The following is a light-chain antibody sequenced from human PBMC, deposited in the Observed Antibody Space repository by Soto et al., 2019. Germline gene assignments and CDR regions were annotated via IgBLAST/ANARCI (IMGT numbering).Light chain of an antibody. CDR2: EVS. J-gene: IGLJ1*01. Sequence: ALTQPASVSGSPGQSITISCTGTSSDVGGYNYVSWYQQHPGKAPKLMIYEVSNRPSGVSNRFSGSKSGNTASLTISGLQAEDEADYYCSSYTSSSTLDAFGTGTKVTVL. V-gene: IGLV2-14*01. CDR1: SSDVGGYNY. CDR3: SSYTSSSTLDA.